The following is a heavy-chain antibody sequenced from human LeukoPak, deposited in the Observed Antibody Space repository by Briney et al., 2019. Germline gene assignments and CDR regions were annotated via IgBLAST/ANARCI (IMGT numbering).Heavy chain of an antibody. CDR3: ASSRLMVPLDY. J-gene: IGHJ4*02. CDR2: INHSGST. Sequence: KTSETLSLTCAVYGGSFSGYYWSWIRQPPGKGLEWIGEINHSGSTNYNPSLKSRVTISVDTSKNQFSLKLSSVTAADTAVYYCASSRLMVPLDYWGQGTLVTVSS. V-gene: IGHV4-34*01. CDR1: GGSFSGYY. D-gene: IGHD3-16*01.